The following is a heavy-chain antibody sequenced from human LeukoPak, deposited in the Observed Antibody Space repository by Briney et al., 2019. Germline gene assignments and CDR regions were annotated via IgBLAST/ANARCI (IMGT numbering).Heavy chain of an antibody. CDR2: IYYSGST. CDR1: GGSISSSSYY. D-gene: IGHD3-22*01. J-gene: IGHJ4*02. Sequence: SETLSLTCTVSGGSISSSSYYWGWIRQPPGKGLEWIGSIYYSGSTYYNPSLKSRVTISVDTSKNQFSLKLSSVTAADTAVYYCVNYYDSSGYYYFDYWGQGTLVTVSS. CDR3: VNYYDSSGYYYFDY. V-gene: IGHV4-39*07.